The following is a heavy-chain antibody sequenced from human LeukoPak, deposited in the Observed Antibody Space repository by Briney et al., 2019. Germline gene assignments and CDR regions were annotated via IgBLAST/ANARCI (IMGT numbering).Heavy chain of an antibody. CDR3: ARENTVNYFYY. Sequence: SETLSLTCAVSGGSFSGYYWSWIRQPPGKGLEWIGEINHSGSTNYNPSLKSRVTISVDTSKNQFSLKLSSVTAADTAVYYCARENTVNYFYYWGQGTLITVSS. V-gene: IGHV4-34*01. J-gene: IGHJ4*02. CDR1: GGSFSGYY. D-gene: IGHD4-17*01. CDR2: INHSGST.